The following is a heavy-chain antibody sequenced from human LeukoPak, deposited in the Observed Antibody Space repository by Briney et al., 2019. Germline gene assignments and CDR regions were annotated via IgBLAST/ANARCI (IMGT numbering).Heavy chain of an antibody. J-gene: IGHJ6*03. CDR3: ARDGAPFRAVVGQPGYYYYYMDV. Sequence: ASVKVSCKASGYTFTGYYMHWVRQAPGQGLEWMGRINPNSGGTNYAQKFQGRVTMTRDTSISTAYMELSRLRSDDTAVYYCARDGAPFRAVVGQPGYYYYYMDVWGKGTTVTVSS. CDR2: INPNSGGT. CDR1: GYTFTGYY. D-gene: IGHD3-22*01. V-gene: IGHV1-2*02.